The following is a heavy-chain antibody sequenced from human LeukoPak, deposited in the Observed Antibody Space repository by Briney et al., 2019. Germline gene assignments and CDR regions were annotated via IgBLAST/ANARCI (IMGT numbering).Heavy chain of an antibody. J-gene: IGHJ4*02. CDR3: ARDFYGDDGHHPFDY. CDR2: IYASGST. Sequence: SETLSLICNVSGGSISNYYSNWLRHPPRKGLEWIGRIYASGSTNYNPSLKIRVTISMYKSKNHFSLNLKSVIAADTAFYYCARDFYGDDGHHPFDYWGQGILVTVSS. D-gene: IGHD2/OR15-2a*01. V-gene: IGHV4-4*07. CDR1: GGSISNYY.